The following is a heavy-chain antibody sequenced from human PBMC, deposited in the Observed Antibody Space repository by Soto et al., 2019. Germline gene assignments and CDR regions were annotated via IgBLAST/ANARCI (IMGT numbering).Heavy chain of an antibody. CDR2: LDHTGST. D-gene: IGHD2-15*01. CDR3: ARGDGKWLQYWAFDI. V-gene: IGHV4-34*02. J-gene: IGHJ3*02. Sequence: QVQLQQRGAGLLKPSETLSLTCGVYGGSFSGYYWTWIRQPPGKGLEWIGELDHTGSTNYNPSLKSRVTISVDMSNNQFSLKMTSVTAADTAMYYGARGDGKWLQYWAFDIWGQGTVVTVSS. CDR1: GGSFSGYY.